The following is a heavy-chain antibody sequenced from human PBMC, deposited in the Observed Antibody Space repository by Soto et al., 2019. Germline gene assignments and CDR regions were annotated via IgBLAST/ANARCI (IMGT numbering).Heavy chain of an antibody. CDR3: ASSIN. CDR2: IWYDGSKK. Sequence: HPGGSLRLSCAASGFPFSSYGMHWVRQAPGKGLDWVGVIWYDGSKKDYAESVKGRFTISRDNSKNMLYLQMNSLRADDTAVYYCASSINWGQGTLVTVSS. V-gene: IGHV3-33*03. J-gene: IGHJ4*02. CDR1: GFPFSSYG.